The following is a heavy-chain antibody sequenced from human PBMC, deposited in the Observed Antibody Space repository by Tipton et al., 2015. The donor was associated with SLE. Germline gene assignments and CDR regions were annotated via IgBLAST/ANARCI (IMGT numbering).Heavy chain of an antibody. V-gene: IGHV4-59*01. J-gene: IGHJ3*02. D-gene: IGHD4/OR15-4a*01. Sequence: GLVKPSETLSLTCSVSGGSINVYYWSWVRQPPGKGLEWIGYVSYSGSTNYNPSLQSRVTISVDTSKNQFSLKLRSVTAADTAAYYCARHRDYGANPHSFDIWGQGTMVTVSS. CDR3: ARHRDYGANPHSFDI. CDR2: VSYSGST. CDR1: GGSINVYY.